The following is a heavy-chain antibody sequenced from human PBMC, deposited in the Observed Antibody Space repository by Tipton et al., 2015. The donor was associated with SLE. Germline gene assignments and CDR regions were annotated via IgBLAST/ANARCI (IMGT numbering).Heavy chain of an antibody. CDR1: GYSFVSYW. V-gene: IGHV5-51*03. Sequence: LVQSGAEVKKPGESLKISCKGSGYSFVSYWIGWVRQMPGKGLEWMGIIYPGDSDTKYSPSFQGQVTISADKSINTAYLQWSSLKASGTAMYYCARPPQNGATGTHGVYWGQGTLVTVSS. CDR2: IYPGDSDT. J-gene: IGHJ4*02. D-gene: IGHD2-8*01. CDR3: ARPPQNGATGTHGVY.